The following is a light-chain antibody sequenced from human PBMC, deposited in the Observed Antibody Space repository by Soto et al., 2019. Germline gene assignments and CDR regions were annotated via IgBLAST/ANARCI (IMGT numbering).Light chain of an antibody. CDR2: KAS. J-gene: IGKJ1*01. V-gene: IGKV1-5*03. CDR1: KTISSW. CDR3: QHDNSYSES. Sequence: DIQMTQSPSTLSGSVGDRVTITCRASKTISSWLAWYQQKPGKAPKLLIHKASTLKSGVPSRFSGSVSGTECPLSISSMQPDDFATYYSQHDNSYSESFGQGTKVELK.